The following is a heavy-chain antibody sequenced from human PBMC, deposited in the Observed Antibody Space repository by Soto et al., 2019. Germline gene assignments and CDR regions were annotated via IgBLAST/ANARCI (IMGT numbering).Heavy chain of an antibody. Sequence: QVQLVESGGGVVQPGRSLRLSCAASGFTFSSYAMHWVRQAPGKGLEWVAVISSDGSKKYYADSGKGRFTIFRDNSKNPLYLQMNSLRPEDTAVYYCASPTIRDHSAFDIWGQGTMVTVSS. CDR1: GFTFSSYA. CDR2: ISSDGSKK. CDR3: ASPTIRDHSAFDI. V-gene: IGHV3-30-3*01. D-gene: IGHD5-18*01. J-gene: IGHJ3*02.